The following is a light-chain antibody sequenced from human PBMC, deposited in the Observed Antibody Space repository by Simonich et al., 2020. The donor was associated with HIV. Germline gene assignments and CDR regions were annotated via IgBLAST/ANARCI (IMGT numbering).Light chain of an antibody. CDR3: QQYYSTPWT. CDR2: WAS. Sequence: DIVMTQSPASLAVSLGERATINCRSSQSVLYSSNNKNYLAWYQQKPGQPPKLLIYWASTRDSGVPDRFSGSESGTDFTLTISSLQAEDVAVDYCQQYYSTPWTFGQGTKVEIK. V-gene: IGKV4-1*01. J-gene: IGKJ1*01. CDR1: QSVLYSSNNKNY.